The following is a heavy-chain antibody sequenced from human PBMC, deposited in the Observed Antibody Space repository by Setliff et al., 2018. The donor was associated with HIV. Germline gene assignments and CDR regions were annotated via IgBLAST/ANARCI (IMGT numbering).Heavy chain of an antibody. D-gene: IGHD6-19*01. CDR2: ISGSI. Sequence: GGSLRLSCAASGFTFSSYSMNWVRQAPGKGLEWVSFISGSIGYADSVKGRFTISRDNAKSSLYLQMNSLRAEDTAVYYCARGPQQTGWYGGACDIWGQGTMVTVSS. J-gene: IGHJ3*02. CDR3: ARGPQQTGWYGGACDI. CDR1: GFTFSSYS. V-gene: IGHV3-48*04.